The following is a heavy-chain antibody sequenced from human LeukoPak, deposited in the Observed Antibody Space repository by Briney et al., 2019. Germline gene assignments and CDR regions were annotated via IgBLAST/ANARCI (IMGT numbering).Heavy chain of an antibody. D-gene: IGHD5-18*01. Sequence: SETLSLTCTVSGGSISSSSYYWGWIRQPPGKGLEWIGSIYYSGSTYYNPSLKIRVTISVDTSKNQFSLKPSSVTAADTAVYYCALNGHSYGYASHFDLWGRGTLVTVSS. CDR2: IYYSGST. V-gene: IGHV4-39*01. J-gene: IGHJ2*01. CDR1: GGSISSSSYY. CDR3: ALNGHSYGYASHFDL.